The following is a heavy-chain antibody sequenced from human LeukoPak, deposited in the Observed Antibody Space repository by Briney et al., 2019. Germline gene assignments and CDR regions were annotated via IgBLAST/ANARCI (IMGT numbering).Heavy chain of an antibody. CDR1: GFTFSNAW. Sequence: PGGSLRLSCAASGFTFSNAWMSWVRQAPGKGLEWVGRIKSKTDGGTTDYAAPVKGRFTISRDDSKNTLYLQMNSLKTEDTAVYYCTTDPPAARPSPGVSGLRYRGQGTQVTVSS. CDR2: IKSKTDGGTT. J-gene: IGHJ4*02. CDR3: TTDPPAARPSPGVSGLRY. V-gene: IGHV3-15*01. D-gene: IGHD6-6*01.